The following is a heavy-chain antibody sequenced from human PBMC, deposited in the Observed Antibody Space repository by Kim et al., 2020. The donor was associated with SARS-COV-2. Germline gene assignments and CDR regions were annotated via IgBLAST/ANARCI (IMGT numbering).Heavy chain of an antibody. CDR3: AKDDFSSLILTGAFDI. V-gene: IGHV3-23*01. D-gene: IGHD7-27*01. CDR1: GFIYSNYA. CDR2: ISASGDRT. J-gene: IGHJ3*02. Sequence: GGSLRLSCAASGFIYSNYAMTWVRQAPGKGPEWVSVISASGDRTYYADSVKGRFTISRDNSKNTLYLQMNSLRAEDTAIYYCAKDDFSSLILTGAFDIWGQGTMVTVSS.